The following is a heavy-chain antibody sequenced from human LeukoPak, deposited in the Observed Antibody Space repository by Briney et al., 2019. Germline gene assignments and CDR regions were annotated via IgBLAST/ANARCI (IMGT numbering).Heavy chain of an antibody. CDR2: INHSGST. D-gene: IGHD2-15*01. CDR3: ARGLSAIVY. CDR1: GGSFSGYY. V-gene: IGHV4-34*01. Sequence: SETLSLTCAVYGGSFSGYYWSWIRQPPGKGLEWIGEINHSGSTTYNPSLKSRVTISVDTSKNQFSLKLSSVTAADKAVYYCARGLSAIVYWGQGTLVTASS. J-gene: IGHJ4*02.